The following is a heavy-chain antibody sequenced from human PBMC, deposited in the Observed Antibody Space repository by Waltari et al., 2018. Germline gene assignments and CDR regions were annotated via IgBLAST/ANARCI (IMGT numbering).Heavy chain of an antibody. D-gene: IGHD2-2*01. CDR3: ATSPEYQLLYYFDY. V-gene: IGHV3-23*04. CDR2: ISGSGGST. CDR1: GFTFSSYA. Sequence: EVQLVESGGGLVQPGGSLRLSCAASGFTFSSYAMIWVRQAPGKGLEWVSAISGSGGSTYYADSGKGRFTISRDNSKNTLYLQMNSLRAEDTAVYYCATSPEYQLLYYFDYWGQGTLVTVSS. J-gene: IGHJ4*02.